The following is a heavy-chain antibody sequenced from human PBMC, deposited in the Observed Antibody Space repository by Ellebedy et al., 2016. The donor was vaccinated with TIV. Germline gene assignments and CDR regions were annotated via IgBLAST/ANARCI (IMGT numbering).Heavy chain of an antibody. D-gene: IGHD3-10*01. CDR1: GFTFSTYG. CDR2: IKPGGNEK. V-gene: IGHV3-7*03. CDR3: ATDEGIY. J-gene: IGHJ4*02. Sequence: GESLKISYAASGFTFSTYGMHWVRQAPGKGLEWVANIKPGGNEKFYVGSVVGRFTISSDNAHNSLYLQMDSLRAEDTAVYYCATDEGIYWGQGTLVTVSS.